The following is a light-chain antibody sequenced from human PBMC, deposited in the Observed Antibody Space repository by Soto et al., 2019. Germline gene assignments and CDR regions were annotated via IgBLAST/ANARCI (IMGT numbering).Light chain of an antibody. Sequence: QMTHSPSSLSESVGNTFTITCQASQTIDRYLNWFQQKSGQDPKIMMNAASTLRSGVPSRFSASGSGTDFNLTISSLQPEDYATYYCQQSYNATFNFGPGTKVDI. V-gene: IGKV1-39*01. CDR3: QQSYNATFN. CDR1: QTIDRY. J-gene: IGKJ3*01. CDR2: AAS.